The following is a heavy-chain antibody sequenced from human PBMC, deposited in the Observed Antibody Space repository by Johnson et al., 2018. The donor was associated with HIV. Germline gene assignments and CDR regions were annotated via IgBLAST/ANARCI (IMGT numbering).Heavy chain of an antibody. D-gene: IGHD5-12*01. Sequence: VQLVESGGGVVRPGGSLRLSCAASGFTFDDYGMSWVRQVPGKGLEWVANINQDGTEKDYVDFVKGRFTISRDNSKNTLYLQMNSLRAEDTAVYYCAAITLDAFDIWGQGTMVTVSS. V-gene: IGHV3-7*01. CDR2: INQDGTEK. CDR1: GFTFDDYG. CDR3: AAITLDAFDI. J-gene: IGHJ3*02.